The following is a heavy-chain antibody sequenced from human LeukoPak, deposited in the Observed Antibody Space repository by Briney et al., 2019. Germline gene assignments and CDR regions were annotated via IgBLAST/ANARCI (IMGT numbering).Heavy chain of an antibody. J-gene: IGHJ3*02. CDR2: ISAYNGNT. V-gene: IGHV1-18*01. D-gene: IGHD3-22*01. CDR1: GYTFTSYG. CDR3: ASPGDYYDSSGYHDAFDI. Sequence: ASVKVSCKASGYTFTSYGISWVRQAPGQGLEWMGWISAYNGNTNYAQKFQGRVTITADESTSTAYMELSSLRSEDTAVYYCASPGDYYDSSGYHDAFDIWGQGTMVTVSS.